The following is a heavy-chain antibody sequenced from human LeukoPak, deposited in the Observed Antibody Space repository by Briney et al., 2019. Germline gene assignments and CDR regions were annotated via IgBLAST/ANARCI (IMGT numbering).Heavy chain of an antibody. CDR3: ASTIFGGFDP. Sequence: GGSLRLSCAASGFTFDDYGMNWVRHAPGKGLEWVSGINWNGGSTGYADSVKGRFTISRDNAKNSLYLQMNSLRAEDTALYYCASTIFGGFDPWGQGTLVTVSP. CDR2: INWNGGST. CDR1: GFTFDDYG. D-gene: IGHD3-3*01. V-gene: IGHV3-20*04. J-gene: IGHJ5*02.